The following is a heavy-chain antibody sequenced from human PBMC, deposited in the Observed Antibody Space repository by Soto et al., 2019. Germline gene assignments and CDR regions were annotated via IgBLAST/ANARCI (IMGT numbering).Heavy chain of an antibody. CDR1: GFTFGSYA. Sequence: TGSGFTFGSYALSWVRQAPGKGLEWVGVIRSEANGGTTDYAASVKGRITISRDDSKSIAYMEINSLQTEDTAVYYCTRYYYESSGYYVYWGQGALVTVS. D-gene: IGHD3-22*01. CDR2: IRSEANGGTT. CDR3: TRYYYESSGYYVY. V-gene: IGHV3-49*04. J-gene: IGHJ4*02.